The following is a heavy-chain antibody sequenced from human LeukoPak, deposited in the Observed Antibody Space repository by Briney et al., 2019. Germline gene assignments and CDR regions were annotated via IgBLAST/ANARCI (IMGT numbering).Heavy chain of an antibody. CDR3: SRGLPEGGYRYGQPGQDY. CDR1: GFTFRSYS. Sequence: GCLRLSCAASGFTFRSYSMNWVRQAPGKGLGWVANIKEDGSEKYYVDSVKGRFTISRDNAKNSLYLQMDSLRAEDTALYYCSRGLPEGGYRYGQPGQDYWGQGTLVTVSS. D-gene: IGHD5-18*01. J-gene: IGHJ4*02. CDR2: IKEDGSEK. V-gene: IGHV3-7*01.